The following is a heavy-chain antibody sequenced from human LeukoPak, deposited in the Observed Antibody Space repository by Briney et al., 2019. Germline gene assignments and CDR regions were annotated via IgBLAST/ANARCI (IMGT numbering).Heavy chain of an antibody. CDR1: GFVFGNYG. J-gene: IGHJ4*02. Sequence: PGGSLRLSCQTSGFVFGNYGMHWVRQAPGKGLEWVAFVRYDGSNEYYADSVKGRFTISRDNSRNTLYLRMNSLRAEDTGVYSCAKDSNSGYVSVGPDYWGLGTLVTVSS. D-gene: IGHD3-22*01. CDR3: AKDSNSGYVSVGPDY. CDR2: VRYDGSNE. V-gene: IGHV3-30*02.